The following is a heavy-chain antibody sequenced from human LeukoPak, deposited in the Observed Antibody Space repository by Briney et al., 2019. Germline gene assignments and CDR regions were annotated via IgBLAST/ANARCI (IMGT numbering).Heavy chain of an antibody. CDR1: GYSISSGYY. CDR3: ARDRRGMDV. J-gene: IGHJ6*02. CDR2: IYHSGST. Sequence: PSETLSLTCTVSGYSISSGYYWGWIRQPPGKGLEWIGSIYHSGSTYYNPSLKSRVTISVDTSKNQFSLKLSSVTAADTAVYYCARDRRGMDVWGQGTTVTVSS. V-gene: IGHV4-38-2*02.